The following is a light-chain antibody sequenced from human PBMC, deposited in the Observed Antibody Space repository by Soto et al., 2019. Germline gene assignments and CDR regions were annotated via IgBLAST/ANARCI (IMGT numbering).Light chain of an antibody. CDR1: QNVRSN. CDR2: GAS. CDR3: QQYDNWPPWT. J-gene: IGKJ1*01. V-gene: IGKV3-15*01. Sequence: EIVMTQSPATRSVSPGERATLSCRASQNVRSNLAWYQQKPGQAPRLLIFGASTRATGIPARFSGSGSGTEFTLTISSLQSEDFAVYYCQQYDNWPPWTFGQGTKVDIK.